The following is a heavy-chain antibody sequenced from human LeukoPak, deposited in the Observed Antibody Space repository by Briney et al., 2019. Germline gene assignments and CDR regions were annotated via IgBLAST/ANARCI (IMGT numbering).Heavy chain of an antibody. Sequence: PGGSLRLSCAASGFTFSSYWMSWVRQAPGKGLEWVANIKQDGSEKYYVDSVKGRFTISRDNAKNSLYLQMNSLRAEDTALYYCAKDMRAYYYDSSGPDNWFDPWGQGTLVTVSS. CDR1: GFTFSSYW. V-gene: IGHV3-7*03. CDR2: IKQDGSEK. D-gene: IGHD3-22*01. J-gene: IGHJ5*02. CDR3: AKDMRAYYYDSSGPDNWFDP.